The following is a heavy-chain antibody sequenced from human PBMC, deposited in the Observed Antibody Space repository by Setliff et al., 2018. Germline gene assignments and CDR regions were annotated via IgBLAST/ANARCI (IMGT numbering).Heavy chain of an antibody. CDR2: ISDEGDST. CDR3: AKAAGAFEIDAFDM. CDR1: TFNFNAYA. D-gene: IGHD2-15*01. J-gene: IGHJ3*02. Sequence: PGGSLRLSCAASTFNFNAYAMSWVRQAPGKGLEWVAGISDEGDSTRYANSVKGRFTISRDNAQNTLFLQMNSLTAEDTAVYFCAKAAGAFEIDAFDMWGQGTMVTVSS. V-gene: IGHV3-23*01.